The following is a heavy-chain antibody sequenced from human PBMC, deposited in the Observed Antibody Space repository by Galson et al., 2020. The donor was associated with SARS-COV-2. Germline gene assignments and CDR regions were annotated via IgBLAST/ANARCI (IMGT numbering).Heavy chain of an antibody. CDR1: GFTFRNAW. D-gene: IGHD3-10*01. Sequence: GGSLRLSCAASGFTFRNAWMSWVRQAPGKGLEWVGRIKSKTDGGTTDYAAPVKGRFTISRDDSKNTLYLQMNSLKTEDTAVYYCTTTWTYSEIWFGELLGSAWGQGTLVTVSS. V-gene: IGHV3-15*01. CDR3: TTTWTYSEIWFGELLGSA. CDR2: IKSKTDGGTT. J-gene: IGHJ5*02.